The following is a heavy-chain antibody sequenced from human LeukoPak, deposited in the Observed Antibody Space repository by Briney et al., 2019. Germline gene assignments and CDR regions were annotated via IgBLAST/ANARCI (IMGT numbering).Heavy chain of an antibody. CDR1: GASIRTGDFY. CDR2: IFYSGNT. J-gene: IGHJ4*02. Sequence: PSQTLSLTCTVSGASIRTGDFYWSWIRQPPGKGLEWIGYIFYSGNTYYNPSLKSRVTISVDTSKNQFSLKLSSVTAADTAVYYCARGSVGATTGVRTLDYWGQGTLVTVSS. D-gene: IGHD1-26*01. CDR3: ARGSVGATTGVRTLDY. V-gene: IGHV4-30-4*08.